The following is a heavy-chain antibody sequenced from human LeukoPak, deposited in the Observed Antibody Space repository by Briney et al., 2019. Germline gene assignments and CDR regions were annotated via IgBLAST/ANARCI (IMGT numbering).Heavy chain of an antibody. D-gene: IGHD3-22*01. CDR1: GFTLSSYW. CDR3: ASDLNYYDSRPLDY. J-gene: IGHJ4*02. Sequence: GGSLRLSCTASGFTLSSYWMNWVRQAPGKGLEWVSYISTSSTHTYYADSVNGRFTISRNNAKNSLHLQMNRLRAEATAVYYCASDLNYYDSRPLDYWGQGTLVTVSS. V-gene: IGHV3-21*01. CDR2: ISTSSTHT.